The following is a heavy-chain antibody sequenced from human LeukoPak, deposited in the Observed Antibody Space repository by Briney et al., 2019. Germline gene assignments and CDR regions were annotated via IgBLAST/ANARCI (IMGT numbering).Heavy chain of an antibody. CDR1: GFSFSSYS. Sequence: PGGALRLSCAASGFSFSSYSMNWVRQAPGKGLEWVSYISSSSSTIYYADSVRGRFTISRDNAKNSLYLQMNSLRAEDTAVYYWARQYDDWGQGTLVTVSS. D-gene: IGHD4-11*01. V-gene: IGHV3-48*01. CDR2: ISSSSSTI. CDR3: ARQYDD. J-gene: IGHJ4*02.